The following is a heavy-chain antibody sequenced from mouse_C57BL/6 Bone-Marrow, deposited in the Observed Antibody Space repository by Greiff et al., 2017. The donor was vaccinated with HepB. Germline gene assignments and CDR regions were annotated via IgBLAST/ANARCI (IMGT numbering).Heavy chain of an antibody. CDR1: GYTFTSYW. Sequence: VQLQQPGAELVKPGASVKVSCKASGYTFTSYWMHWVKQRPGQGLEWIGRIHPSDSDTNYNQKFKGKATLTVDKSSSTAYMQLSSLTSEDSAVYYCAISYITTVVALFAYWGQGTLVTVSA. D-gene: IGHD1-1*01. CDR3: AISYITTVVALFAY. CDR2: IHPSDSDT. J-gene: IGHJ3*01. V-gene: IGHV1-74*01.